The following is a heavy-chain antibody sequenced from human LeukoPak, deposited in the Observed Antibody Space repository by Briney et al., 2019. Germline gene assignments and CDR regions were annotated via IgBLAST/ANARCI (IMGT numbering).Heavy chain of an antibody. J-gene: IGHJ4*02. V-gene: IGHV4-30-2*01. Sequence: PSEPLSLTCAVSGGSISSGGYSWSSVRQPPGKGLEWIGYIYNSGSTYYNPSLKSRVTISVDRSKNQYSLKLSSVTAADTAVDYCAREDGSGSDGYWGQGTLVTVSS. CDR1: GGSISSGGYS. CDR3: AREDGSGSDGY. CDR2: IYNSGST. D-gene: IGHD3-10*01.